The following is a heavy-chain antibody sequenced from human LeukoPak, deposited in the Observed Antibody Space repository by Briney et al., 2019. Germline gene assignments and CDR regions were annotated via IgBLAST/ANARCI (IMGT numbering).Heavy chain of an antibody. CDR2: IYYSGST. Sequence: SETLSLTCTVSGGSISSYYWSWIRQPPGKGLEWIGYIYYSGSTNYNPPLKSRVTISVDTSKNQFSLKLSSVTAADTAVYYCARLGYSYGSYYYYGMDVWGQGTTVTVSS. CDR3: ARLGYSYGSYYYYGMDV. J-gene: IGHJ6*02. CDR1: GGSISSYY. V-gene: IGHV4-59*08. D-gene: IGHD5-18*01.